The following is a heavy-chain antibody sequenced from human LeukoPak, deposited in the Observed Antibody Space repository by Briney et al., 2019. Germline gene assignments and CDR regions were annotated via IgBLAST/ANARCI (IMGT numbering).Heavy chain of an antibody. Sequence: PSQTLSLTCTVSGDSLRSFDWSWIRQPPGKGLEGIVYIYTSGTTNYNPSLTSRVTISVDTSKNQFSLKLSSVTAAGTAVYYCARQGTSWYFGTVDSWGQGTLVSV. CDR1: GDSLRSFD. D-gene: IGHD6-13*01. J-gene: IGHJ4*02. CDR3: ARQGTSWYFGTVDS. CDR2: IYTSGTT. V-gene: IGHV4-4*09.